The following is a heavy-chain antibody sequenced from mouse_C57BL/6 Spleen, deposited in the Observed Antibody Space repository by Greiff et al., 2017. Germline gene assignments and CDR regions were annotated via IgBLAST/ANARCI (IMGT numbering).Heavy chain of an antibody. CDR2: ISDGGSYT. J-gene: IGHJ1*03. Sequence: VMLVESGGGLVKPGGSLKLSCAASGFTFSSYAMSWVRQTPEKRLEWVATISDGGSYTYYPDNVKGRFTISRDNAKNNLYLQMSHLKSEDTAMYYCARDYYGSSWYFDVWGTGTTVTVSS. D-gene: IGHD1-1*01. CDR3: ARDYYGSSWYFDV. V-gene: IGHV5-4*03. CDR1: GFTFSSYA.